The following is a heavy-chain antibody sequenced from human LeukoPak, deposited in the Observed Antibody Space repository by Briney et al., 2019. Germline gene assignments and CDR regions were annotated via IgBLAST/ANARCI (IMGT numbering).Heavy chain of an antibody. CDR3: ARVEVHSSGWYFDY. Sequence: GGSLRLSCAASGFTFSSYAMSWVRQAPGKGLEWVAVIWYDGGNKYYADSVKGRFTISRDNAKNSLSLQMNSLRAEDTAVYYCARVEVHSSGWYFDYWGQGTLVTVSS. V-gene: IGHV3-33*08. CDR2: IWYDGGNK. CDR1: GFTFSSYA. D-gene: IGHD6-19*01. J-gene: IGHJ4*02.